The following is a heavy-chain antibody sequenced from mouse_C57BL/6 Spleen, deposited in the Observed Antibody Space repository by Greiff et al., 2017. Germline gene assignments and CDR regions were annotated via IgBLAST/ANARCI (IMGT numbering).Heavy chain of an antibody. V-gene: IGHV1-81*01. Sequence: VQLQQSGAELARPGASVKLSCKASGYTFTSYGISWVKQRTGQGLEWIGEIYPRSGNTYYNEKFKGKATLTADKSSSTAYMEIRSLTSEDSAVYFCARSTGFWFAYWGQGTLVTVSA. CDR3: ARSTGFWFAY. CDR1: GYTFTSYG. CDR2: IYPRSGNT. J-gene: IGHJ3*01. D-gene: IGHD4-1*02.